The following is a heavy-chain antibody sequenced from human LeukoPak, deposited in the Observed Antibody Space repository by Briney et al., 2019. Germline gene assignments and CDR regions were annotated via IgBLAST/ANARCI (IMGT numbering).Heavy chain of an antibody. CDR2: ISAYNGNT. J-gene: IGHJ4*02. D-gene: IGHD5-12*01. CDR1: GYTFTSYG. Sequence: ASVKVSCKASGYTFTSYGISWVRQAPGQGLEWMGWISAYNGNTNYAQKLQGRVTMTTDTSTSTAYMELRSLRSDDTAMYYCARGKRGYSGYDFTEVIDYWGQGTLITVSS. CDR3: ARGKRGYSGYDFTEVIDY. V-gene: IGHV1-18*04.